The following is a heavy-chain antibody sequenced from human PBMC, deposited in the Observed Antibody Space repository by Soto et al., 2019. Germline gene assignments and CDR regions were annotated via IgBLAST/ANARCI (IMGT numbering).Heavy chain of an antibody. Sequence: PGGSLRLSCVGSGFTFSMFAMSWVRQAPGKGLEWISSISGSGGSTYYADSVKGRFTVSRDNSKTTVFLQMNSLRTEDTAVYFCAKERNFWSGTAGFDSWGQGSPVTVSS. D-gene: IGHD3-3*01. CDR1: GFTFSMFA. V-gene: IGHV3-23*01. J-gene: IGHJ5*01. CDR2: ISGSGGST. CDR3: AKERNFWSGTAGFDS.